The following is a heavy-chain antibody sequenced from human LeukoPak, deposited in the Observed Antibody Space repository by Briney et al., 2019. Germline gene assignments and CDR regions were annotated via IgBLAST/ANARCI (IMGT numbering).Heavy chain of an antibody. D-gene: IGHD5-18*01. J-gene: IGHJ4*02. CDR3: ATSHYGYHY. CDR1: GGSFSDYY. CDR2: INHSGST. Sequence: PSETLSLTCAVYGGSFSDYYWSWIRQPPGKGLEWIGEINHSGSTNYNPSLKSRVTISVDTSKNQFSLKLTSVTAADTVVYYCATSHYGYHYWGQGILVTVSS. V-gene: IGHV4-34*01.